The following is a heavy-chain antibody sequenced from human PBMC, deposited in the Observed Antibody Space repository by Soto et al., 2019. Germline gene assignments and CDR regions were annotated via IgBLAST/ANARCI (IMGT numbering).Heavy chain of an antibody. CDR3: ATMSSSGYPLDY. CDR1: GGSVSSGSYY. D-gene: IGHD3-22*01. CDR2: IYYTGRT. Sequence: QVKLQESGPGLVKPSETLSLTCIVSGGSVSSGSYYWSWIRQPPGKGLEWIGFIYYTGRTSYNPSLKSRVTISVDTSKNQFSLKLSSLTAADTAVYFCATMSSSGYPLDYWGRRTLVTVSS. J-gene: IGHJ4*02. V-gene: IGHV4-61*01.